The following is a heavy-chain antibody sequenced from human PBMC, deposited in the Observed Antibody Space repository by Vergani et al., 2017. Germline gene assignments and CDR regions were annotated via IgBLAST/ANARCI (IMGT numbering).Heavy chain of an antibody. CDR2: IYHRGYA. V-gene: IGHV4-38-2*01. CDR3: ARQFCGGDCNSFRADFFQH. D-gene: IGHD2-21*02. J-gene: IGHJ1*01. CDR1: GDSISSGNN. Sequence: QVRLQESGPGLVKPSETLSLTCAVSGDSISSGNNWGWIRQPPGKGLEWIGSIYHRGYAYYNPSLKSRVTISVDTSKNQFSLQLNSVTAADTAFYYCARQFCGGDCNSFRADFFQHWGQGALLTVSS.